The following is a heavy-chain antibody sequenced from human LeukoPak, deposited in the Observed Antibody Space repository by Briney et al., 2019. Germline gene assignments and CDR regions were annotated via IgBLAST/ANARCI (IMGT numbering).Heavy chain of an antibody. CDR3: ARGYSGSWYYFDY. CDR2: INPNSGGT. CDR1: GYTFTGYY. D-gene: IGHD6-13*01. J-gene: IGHJ4*02. Sequence: ASVKVSCKASGYTFTGYYMHWVRQAPGQGLKWMGWINPNSGGTNYAQKFQGRVTMTRDTSISTAYMELSRLRSDDTAVYYCARGYSGSWYYFDYWGQGTLVTVSS. V-gene: IGHV1-2*02.